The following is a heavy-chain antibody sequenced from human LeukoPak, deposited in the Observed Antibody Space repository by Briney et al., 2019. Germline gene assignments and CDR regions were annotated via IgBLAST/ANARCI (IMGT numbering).Heavy chain of an antibody. CDR3: AKVIAAAGTGYFDY. V-gene: IGHV3-30*02. D-gene: IGHD6-13*01. CDR2: IHYDGSNK. J-gene: IGHJ4*02. Sequence: GGSLRLSCAASRFTFSSYGMHWVRQAPGKGLEWVAFIHYDGSNKYYADSVKGRFTISRDNSKNTLYLQMNSLRAEDTAVYYCAKVIAAAGTGYFDYWGQGTLSPSPQ. CDR1: RFTFSSYG.